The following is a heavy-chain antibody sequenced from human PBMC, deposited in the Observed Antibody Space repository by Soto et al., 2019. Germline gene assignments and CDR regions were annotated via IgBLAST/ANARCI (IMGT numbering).Heavy chain of an antibody. D-gene: IGHD5-18*01. J-gene: IGHJ4*02. Sequence: GGSLRLSCAASGFTFSNAWMNWVRQAPGKGLEWVGRIKSKTDGGTTDYAAPVKGRFTISRDDSKNTLYLQMNSLKTEDTAVYYCTTDLRGYSYGKTFGYWGQGTLVTVSS. CDR2: IKSKTDGGTT. V-gene: IGHV3-15*07. CDR1: GFTFSNAW. CDR3: TTDLRGYSYGKTFGY.